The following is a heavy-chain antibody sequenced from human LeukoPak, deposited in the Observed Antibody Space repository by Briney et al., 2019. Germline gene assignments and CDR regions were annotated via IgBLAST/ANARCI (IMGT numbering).Heavy chain of an antibody. D-gene: IGHD6-13*01. CDR3: TTATAANDY. Sequence: PGGSLRLSCAASEFTFSSYEMNWVRQAPGKGLEWVGRIKSKTDGGTTDYVAPVKGRFTILRDDSKNTLYLQMNRLKTEDTAVYYCTTATAANDYWGQGTLVTVSS. V-gene: IGHV3-15*01. CDR1: EFTFSSYE. J-gene: IGHJ4*02. CDR2: IKSKTDGGTT.